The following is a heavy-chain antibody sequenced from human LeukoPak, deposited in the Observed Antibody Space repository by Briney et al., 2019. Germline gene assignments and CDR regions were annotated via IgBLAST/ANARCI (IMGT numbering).Heavy chain of an antibody. D-gene: IGHD3-22*01. CDR3: AKEMGYYYDTSGPDF. CDR1: GLPLRSYA. V-gene: IGHV3-23*01. Sequence: PGGSLRLSFAASGLPLRSYAMTWVRQAPGKGLEWVSPISGSGGSTYYAASVKGRFTISRDNSKNTLYLQMNNLRAEDTAVYYCAKEMGYYYDTSGPDFWGQGTGVTVPS. CDR2: ISGSGGST. J-gene: IGHJ4*02.